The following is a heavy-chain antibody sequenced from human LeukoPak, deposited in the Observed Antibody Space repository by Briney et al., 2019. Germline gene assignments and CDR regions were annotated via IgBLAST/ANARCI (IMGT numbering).Heavy chain of an antibody. D-gene: IGHD3-22*01. J-gene: IGHJ5*02. Sequence: ASVKVSCKASGYTFTSYGMSWVRQAPGQGLEWMGWISAYNGNTHYAQKLQGRVTMTTDTSTSTAYMELRSLRSDDTAVYYCARDEARYSSGYYPNWFDPWGQGALVTVSS. CDR2: ISAYNGNT. CDR1: GYTFTSYG. V-gene: IGHV1-18*01. CDR3: ARDEARYSSGYYPNWFDP.